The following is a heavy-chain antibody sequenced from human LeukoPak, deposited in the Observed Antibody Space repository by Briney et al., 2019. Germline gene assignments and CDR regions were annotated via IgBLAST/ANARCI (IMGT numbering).Heavy chain of an antibody. D-gene: IGHD3-22*01. Sequence: PSETLSLTCTVSGGSISSSSYYWGWIRQPPGKGLEWIGSIYYSGSTYYNPSLKSRVTICVDTSKNQFSLNLSSVTAADTAVYYCARLYYDSSGYYQICYFDYWGQGTLVTVSS. CDR3: ARLYYDSSGYYQICYFDY. J-gene: IGHJ4*02. V-gene: IGHV4-39*01. CDR2: IYYSGST. CDR1: GGSISSSSYY.